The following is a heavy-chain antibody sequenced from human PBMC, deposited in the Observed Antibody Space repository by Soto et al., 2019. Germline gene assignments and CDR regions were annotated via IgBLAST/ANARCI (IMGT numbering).Heavy chain of an antibody. D-gene: IGHD3-10*01. CDR2: ISGSGGST. J-gene: IGHJ4*02. V-gene: IGHV3-23*01. CDR3: AKYGSGSYYILAYFDY. CDR1: GFTFSSYA. Sequence: EVQLLESGGGLVQPGGSLRLSCAASGFTFSSYAMSWVRQAPGKGLEWVSAISGSGGSTYYADSVKGRFTISRDNSKNTLYLQMNSLRVEDTAVYYCAKYGSGSYYILAYFDYWGQGTLVTVSS.